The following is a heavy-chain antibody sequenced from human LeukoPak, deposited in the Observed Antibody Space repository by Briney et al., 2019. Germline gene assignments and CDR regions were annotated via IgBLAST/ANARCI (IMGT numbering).Heavy chain of an antibody. V-gene: IGHV3-30*18. J-gene: IGHJ4*02. CDR3: AKLVGGLLWFGELFKTPDFDY. Sequence: PGGSLRLSCAASGFTFSSYGMHWVRQAPGKGLEWVAVISYDGSNKYYADSVKGRFTISRDNSKNTLYLQMNSLRAEDTAVYYCAKLVGGLLWFGELFKTPDFDYWGQGTLVTVSS. CDR2: ISYDGSNK. D-gene: IGHD3-10*01. CDR1: GFTFSSYG.